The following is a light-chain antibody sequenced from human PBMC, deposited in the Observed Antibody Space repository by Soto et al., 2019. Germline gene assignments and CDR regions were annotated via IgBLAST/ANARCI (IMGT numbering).Light chain of an antibody. J-gene: IGKJ1*01. CDR1: QSVSSN. Sequence: EIVMTQSPATLSVSPGERATLSCRASQSVSSNLDLYQQKPGHGPRPLIYGASARDTGIPARVSCSGCGTEFTLTISSLQSEDFAVYYCQQYNNWPPWTFGQGTKVDIK. V-gene: IGKV3-15*01. CDR3: QQYNNWPPWT. CDR2: GAS.